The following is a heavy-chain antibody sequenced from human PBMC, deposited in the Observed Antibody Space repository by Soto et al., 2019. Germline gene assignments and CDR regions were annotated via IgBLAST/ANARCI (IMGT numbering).Heavy chain of an antibody. CDR1: GFTFSSYG. D-gene: IGHD2-2*01. J-gene: IGHJ4*02. CDR3: AKDLVPAAIGGFDY. Sequence: QVQLVESGGGVVQPGRSLRLSCVASGFTFSSYGMHWVRQAPGKGLEWVAVISYDGSNKYYADSVKGRFTISRDNSKNTLYLQMNSLRAEDTAVYYCAKDLVPAAIGGFDYWGQGTLVTVSS. CDR2: ISYDGSNK. V-gene: IGHV3-30*18.